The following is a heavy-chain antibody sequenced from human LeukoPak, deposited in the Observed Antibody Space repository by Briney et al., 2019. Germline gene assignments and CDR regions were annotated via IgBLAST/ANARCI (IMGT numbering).Heavy chain of an antibody. V-gene: IGHV4-4*07. CDR1: GDSISSYY. J-gene: IGHJ4*02. Sequence: SETLSLTCTVSGDSISSYYWSWIRQPAGKGLEWIGRIYTSGSTNYNPSLKSRVTMSVDTSKNQFSLKLSSVTAADTAVYYCARERYYYDSSQTGEDYWGQGTLVTVSS. CDR3: ARERYYYDSSQTGEDY. D-gene: IGHD3-22*01. CDR2: IYTSGST.